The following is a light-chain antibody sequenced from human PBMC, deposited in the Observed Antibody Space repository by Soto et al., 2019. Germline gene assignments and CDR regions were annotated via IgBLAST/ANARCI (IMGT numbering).Light chain of an antibody. CDR2: DAS. CDR1: QGISTW. Sequence: DIQMTQSPYTLSASVGDRVTITCRASQGISTWLAWYQQKPGKAPKLLIYDASSLESGVPSGFSGSGSGTEFTLTISSLQPDGFATYYCQQYNSYPWTFGQGTKVDVK. CDR3: QQYNSYPWT. J-gene: IGKJ1*01. V-gene: IGKV1-5*01.